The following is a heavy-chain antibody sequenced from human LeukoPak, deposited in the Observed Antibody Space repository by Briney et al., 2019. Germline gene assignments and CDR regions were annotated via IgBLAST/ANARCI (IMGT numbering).Heavy chain of an antibody. V-gene: IGHV3-23*01. J-gene: IGHJ4*02. Sequence: GGSLRLSCAASGFTFSDYAMSWVRQAPGEGLEWVSSISDNAGAIHYADSVKGRFTISRDNSKNTLYLQMNSLRAEDTAVYYCAKDERWIQLWSGFDYWGQGTLVTVSS. CDR1: GFTFSDYA. D-gene: IGHD5-18*01. CDR3: AKDERWIQLWSGFDY. CDR2: ISDNAGAI.